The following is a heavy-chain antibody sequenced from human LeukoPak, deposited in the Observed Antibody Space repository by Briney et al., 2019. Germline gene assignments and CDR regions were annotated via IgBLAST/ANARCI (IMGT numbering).Heavy chain of an antibody. J-gene: IGHJ4*02. D-gene: IGHD1-26*01. Sequence: GGSLRLPCAASGFTSSSYEMNWIRQAPGKGLEWVSYISSSGSTIYYADSVKGRFTISRDNAKNSLYLQMNSLSAEDTAVYYCARDDRELLNLDYWGQGTLVTVSS. CDR3: ARDDRELLNLDY. CDR2: ISSSGSTI. V-gene: IGHV3-48*03. CDR1: GFTSSSYE.